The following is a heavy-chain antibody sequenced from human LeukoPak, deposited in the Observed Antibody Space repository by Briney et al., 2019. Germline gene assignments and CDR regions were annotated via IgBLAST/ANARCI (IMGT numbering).Heavy chain of an antibody. V-gene: IGHV4-34*01. CDR2: IYHSGRT. Sequence: SETLSLTCAVYGGSFSGYYWSWIRQPPGKGLEWIAEIYHSGRTNFNRSLKSRVTISVDTSKNNFSLKLSSVTSADTAVYYCARKGLTKPLSVAVDFDSWAQGTLVTVSS. J-gene: IGHJ4*02. CDR3: ARKGLTKPLSVAVDFDS. D-gene: IGHD6-19*01. CDR1: GGSFSGYY.